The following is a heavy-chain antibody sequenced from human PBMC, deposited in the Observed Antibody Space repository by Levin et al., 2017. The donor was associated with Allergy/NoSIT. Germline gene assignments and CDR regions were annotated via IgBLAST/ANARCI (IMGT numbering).Heavy chain of an antibody. CDR3: ARDIGPWNYGNYAMDV. Sequence: SVKVSCKASGGTFSNYAISWVRQAPGQGLEWMGGIIPMFGTASYVQKFQGRVTITADDSTSTAYMDLSSLRSEDTAVYYCARDIGPWNYGNYAMDVWGQGTTVTVYS. CDR2: IIPMFGTA. J-gene: IGHJ6*02. D-gene: IGHD1-7*01. V-gene: IGHV1-69*13. CDR1: GGTFSNYA.